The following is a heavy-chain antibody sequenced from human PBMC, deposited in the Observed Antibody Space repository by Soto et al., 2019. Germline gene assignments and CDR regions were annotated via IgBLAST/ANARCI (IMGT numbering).Heavy chain of an antibody. Sequence: ASVKVSCKASGYTFTSYGISWVRQAPGQGLEWMGWISAYNVNTNYAQKLQGRVTMTTDTSTSTAYMELRSLRSDDTAVYYCARDLKGIVVVNPGEELWYWGQGTLVTVSS. CDR1: GYTFTSYG. CDR3: ARDLKGIVVVNPGEELWY. D-gene: IGHD3-22*01. CDR2: ISAYNVNT. J-gene: IGHJ4*02. V-gene: IGHV1-18*04.